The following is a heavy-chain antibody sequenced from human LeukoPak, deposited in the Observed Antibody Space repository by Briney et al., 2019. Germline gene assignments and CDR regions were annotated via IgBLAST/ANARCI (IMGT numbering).Heavy chain of an antibody. V-gene: IGHV3-21*01. Sequence: GGSLRLSCAASGFTFSTYNMNWVRQPPGKRLEWVSSISNTKNEMYYADSVKGRFTISRNNAKNSLYLQMNSLRAEDTAVYYCAREGRSTSVWCSGGSCYDFDYWGQGVLVTVSS. J-gene: IGHJ4*02. CDR1: GFTFSTYN. CDR3: AREGRSTSVWCSGGSCYDFDY. D-gene: IGHD2-15*01. CDR2: ISNTKNEM.